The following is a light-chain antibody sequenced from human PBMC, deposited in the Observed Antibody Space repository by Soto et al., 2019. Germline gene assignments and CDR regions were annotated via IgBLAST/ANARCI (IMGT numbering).Light chain of an antibody. V-gene: IGKV1-12*01. CDR1: EDISNW. Sequence: DVQMTQSPSSVSASVGDRVTITCRASEDISNWLVWYQQKPGKAPKRLIYAASSIHSGVPSRFTGSGSGTEFTLTISILQPEDVATYYCQQTKSFPRAFGQGTRLEI. J-gene: IGKJ5*01. CDR2: AAS. CDR3: QQTKSFPRA.